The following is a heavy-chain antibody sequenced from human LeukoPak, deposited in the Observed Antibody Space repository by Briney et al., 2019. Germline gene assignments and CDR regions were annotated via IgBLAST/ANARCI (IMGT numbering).Heavy chain of an antibody. CDR2: INSGGDTI. CDR1: GFSFSDNF. Sequence: GGSLRLSCTASGFSFSDNFMGWVRQAPGKGLEWVSYINSGGDTIHYLDAVKGRFSISRDNSKRSLYLQMSRLKVDDTAVYYCARGGYGWTFKQWGQGTLVSVSS. V-gene: IGHV3-11*01. CDR3: ARGGYGWTFKQ. J-gene: IGHJ4*02. D-gene: IGHD5-18*01.